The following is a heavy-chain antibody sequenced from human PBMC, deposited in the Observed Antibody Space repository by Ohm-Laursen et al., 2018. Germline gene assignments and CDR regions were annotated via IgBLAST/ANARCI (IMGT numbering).Heavy chain of an antibody. V-gene: IGHV3-15*01. CDR1: GFTFSNFW. CDR2: IKRKADGETT. Sequence: SPRLSCSASGFTFSNFWMNWVRQAPGKGLEWVGRIKRKADGETTDYAAPVKDRLTISRDDSKTTLYLQMNSLKTEDTAVYYCATGLPADDAFNIWGQGTMVTVSS. CDR3: ATGLPADDAFNI. J-gene: IGHJ3*02.